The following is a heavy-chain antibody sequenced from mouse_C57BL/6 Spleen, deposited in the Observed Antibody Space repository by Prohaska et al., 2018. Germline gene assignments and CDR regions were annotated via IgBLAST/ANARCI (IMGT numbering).Heavy chain of an antibody. CDR1: GYSFTSYL. CDR2: IDSSDSYT. V-gene: IGHV1-59*01. Sequence: SVKLSCNASGYSFTSYLLHWVQQTPGQGLDLIGLIDSSDSYTNYNQKFKGKATLTVDTSSSTDHMELLSLTSEDVAVYYCARGNYWYFDVWGTGTTVTVSS. J-gene: IGHJ1*03. D-gene: IGHD2-1*01. CDR3: ARGNYWYFDV.